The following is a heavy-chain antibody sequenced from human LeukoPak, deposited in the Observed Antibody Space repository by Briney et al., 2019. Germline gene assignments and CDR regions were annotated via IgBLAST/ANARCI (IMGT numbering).Heavy chain of an antibody. CDR2: IRYSGRT. CDR3: ARLPDVSGWPFDY. CDR1: DDSISRDF. D-gene: IGHD6-19*01. Sequence: SETLSLTCTASDDSISRDFWTWIRQPPGKGLEWIGYIRYSGRTEYNPSLKSRVTISIQTSKNQFSLKLTPVTAADMAIYYCARLPDVSGWPFDYWGQGILVTVSS. J-gene: IGHJ4*02. V-gene: IGHV4-59*01.